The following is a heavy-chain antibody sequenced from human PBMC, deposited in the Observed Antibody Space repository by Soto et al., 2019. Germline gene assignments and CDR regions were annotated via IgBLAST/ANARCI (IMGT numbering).Heavy chain of an antibody. CDR1: GYTFTGYY. CDR3: ARGRNIVLVLTAPEYYYYYGMDV. J-gene: IGHJ6*02. V-gene: IGHV1-2*04. CDR2: INPNSGGT. Sequence: ASVKVSCKASGYTFTGYYMHWVRQAPGQGLEWMGWINPNSGGTNYAQKFQGWVTMTRDTSISTAYMELSRLRSDDTAVYYCARGRNIVLVLTAPEYYYYYGMDVRGQGTTVTVSS. D-gene: IGHD2-2*01.